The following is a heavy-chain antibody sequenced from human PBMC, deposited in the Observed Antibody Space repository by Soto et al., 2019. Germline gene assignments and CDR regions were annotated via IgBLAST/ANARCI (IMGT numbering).Heavy chain of an antibody. CDR1: GFTFSSYD. D-gene: IGHD6-19*01. CDR2: ISATGGDK. CDR3: AKDLSSGWLSDY. Sequence: GGSLRLSCVASGFTFSSYDMSWVRQAPGKGLEWVSGISATGGDKYYPDSGKGRFTISRDNSKSTLYLQMNSLRAEDAAVYYCAKDLSSGWLSDYWGQGTLVTVSS. J-gene: IGHJ4*02. V-gene: IGHV3-23*01.